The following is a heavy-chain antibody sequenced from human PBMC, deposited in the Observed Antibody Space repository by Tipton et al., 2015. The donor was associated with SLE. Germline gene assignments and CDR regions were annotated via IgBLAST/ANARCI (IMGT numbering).Heavy chain of an antibody. J-gene: IGHJ6*02. D-gene: IGHD6-19*01. CDR3: ARAAGSDYYGMDV. CDR2: IYYSGST. Sequence: TLSLTCTVSGGSISSHYWSWIRQPPGKGLEWIGYIYYSGSTNYNPSLTSRVTISVDTSKNQFSLKLSSVTAADTAVYYCARAAGSDYYGMDVWGQGTTVTVSS. CDR1: GGSISSHY. V-gene: IGHV4-59*11.